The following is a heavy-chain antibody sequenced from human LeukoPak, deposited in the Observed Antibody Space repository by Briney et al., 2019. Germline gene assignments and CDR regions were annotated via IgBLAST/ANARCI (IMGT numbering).Heavy chain of an antibody. D-gene: IGHD3-3*01. CDR2: IYYSGST. CDR1: GGSISSSSYY. CDR3: ARDGSLYDFWSGYYLDY. J-gene: IGHJ4*02. V-gene: IGHV4-39*07. Sequence: SETLSLTCTVSGGSISSSSYYWGWIRQPPGKGLEWIGSIYYSGSTYYNPSLKSRVTISVDTSKNQFSLKLSSVTAADTAVYYCARDGSLYDFWSGYYLDYWGQGTLVTVSS.